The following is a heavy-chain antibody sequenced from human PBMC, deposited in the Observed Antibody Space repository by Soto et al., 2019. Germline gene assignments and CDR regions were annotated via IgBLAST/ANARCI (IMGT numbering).Heavy chain of an antibody. V-gene: IGHV1-18*01. CDR3: VRVQAVADY. CDR1: GYTFTSYG. CDR2: ISADKGNT. Sequence: QVQLVPSGAEVKKPGASVKVACKASGYTFTSYGLSRVRHAPGQGLEWMGWISADKGNTNYAQKHQGRVTITPDTATSRADMELRSLSSYDTDLYNFVRVQAVADYWGQGTLVTVSS. D-gene: IGHD4-4*01. J-gene: IGHJ4*02.